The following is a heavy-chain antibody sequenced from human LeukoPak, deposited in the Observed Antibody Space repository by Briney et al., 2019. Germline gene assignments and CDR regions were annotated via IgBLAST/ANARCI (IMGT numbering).Heavy chain of an antibody. Sequence: GGSLRLSCAVSGFSSSNYWMSWVRQAPGKGLEWVANIKQDGSEKYYVDSVKGRFTISRDNAKNTLYLQMNSLRAEDTAVYYCARELPFDYWGQGTLVTVSS. CDR1: GFSSSNYW. V-gene: IGHV3-7*01. CDR3: ARELPFDY. D-gene: IGHD2-15*01. J-gene: IGHJ4*02. CDR2: IKQDGSEK.